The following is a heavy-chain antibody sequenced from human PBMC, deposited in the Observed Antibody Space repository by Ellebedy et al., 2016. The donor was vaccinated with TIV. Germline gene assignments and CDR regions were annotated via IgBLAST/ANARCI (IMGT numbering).Heavy chain of an antibody. J-gene: IGHJ3*01. D-gene: IGHD3-10*01. CDR1: GGSMISDDHY. Sequence: MPSETLSLTCTVSGGSMISDDHYWSWVRPPPGKGLEWIGYIYYSGPTYSNPSLTHRLTVSIDKSKGQVSLKLASVTAADTAVYYCARGGGDRPHALDVWGQGTMVTVSS. V-gene: IGHV4-30-4*01. CDR3: ARGGGDRPHALDV. CDR2: IYYSGPT.